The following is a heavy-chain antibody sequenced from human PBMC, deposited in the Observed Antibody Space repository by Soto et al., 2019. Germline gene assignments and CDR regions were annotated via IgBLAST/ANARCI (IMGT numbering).Heavy chain of an antibody. CDR2: IIPIFGTA. CDR3: ARASHIVVVTAICAFDI. CDR1: GGTFSSYA. V-gene: IGHV1-69*06. D-gene: IGHD2-21*02. J-gene: IGHJ3*02. Sequence: ASVKVSCKASGGTFSSYAISWVRQAPGQGLEWMGGIIPIFGTANYAQKFQGRVTVTADKSTSTAYMELSSLRSEDTAVYYCARASHIVVVTAICAFDIWGQGTMVTVSS.